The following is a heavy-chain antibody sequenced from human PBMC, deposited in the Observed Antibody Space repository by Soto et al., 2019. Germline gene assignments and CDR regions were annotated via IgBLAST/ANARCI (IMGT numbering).Heavy chain of an antibody. CDR1: GGSINSASYS. J-gene: IGHJ6*02. Sequence: SETLSLTCSVCGGSINSASYSWAWIRQPPGKGLEWIGSMFYIGRTHYNPSLQSRALISVDKPKNQFSLRLSAVTATDTAVYFGATQGGSPITITRIGGMDVLGQGTTVTVSS. CDR3: ATQGGSPITITRIGGMDV. CDR2: MFYIGRT. D-gene: IGHD3-16*01. V-gene: IGHV4-39*01.